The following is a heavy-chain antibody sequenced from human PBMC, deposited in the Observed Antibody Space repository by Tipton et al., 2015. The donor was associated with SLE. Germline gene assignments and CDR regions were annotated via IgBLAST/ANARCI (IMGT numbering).Heavy chain of an antibody. V-gene: IGHV4-59*12. J-gene: IGHJ4*02. D-gene: IGHD3-22*01. CDR1: GGSISSYY. Sequence: TLSLTCTVSGGSISSYYWSWIRQPPGKGLEWIGYIYYSGSTNYNPSLKSRVTISVDTSKNQFSLKLSSVTAADTAVYYCARDGSLYYYDSSGYTYYFDYWGQGTLVTVSS. CDR2: IYYSGST. CDR3: ARDGSLYYYDSSGYTYYFDY.